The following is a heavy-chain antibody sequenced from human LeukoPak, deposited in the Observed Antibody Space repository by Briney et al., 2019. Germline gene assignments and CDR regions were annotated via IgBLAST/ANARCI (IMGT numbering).Heavy chain of an antibody. D-gene: IGHD3/OR15-3a*01. CDR3: ARDSGFSGTQRGEY. CDR2: ISYDGSNK. CDR1: GFTFNSYS. Sequence: PGGSLRLSCAASGFTFNSYSMNWVRQAPGKGLEWVAVISYDGSNKYYADSLKGRFTISRDNSKNTLYLQMNSLRADDTAVYYCARDSGFSGTQRGEYWGQGTLVTVSS. J-gene: IGHJ4*02. V-gene: IGHV3-30*03.